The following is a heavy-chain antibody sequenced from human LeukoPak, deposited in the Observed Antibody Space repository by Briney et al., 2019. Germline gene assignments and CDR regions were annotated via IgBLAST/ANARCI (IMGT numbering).Heavy chain of an antibody. CDR3: AMARGSKPSLGFEY. Sequence: GASVKVSCKASGYTFTNYYIHWVRQAPGHGLEWMGLINPTTDSTSYAQQFQGRVTMTRDMSTSTVDMELNSLISEDTAIYDCAMARGSKPSLGFEYWGQGTLVTVSS. CDR2: INPTTDST. CDR1: GYTFTNYY. V-gene: IGHV1-46*01. D-gene: IGHD2-15*01. J-gene: IGHJ4*02.